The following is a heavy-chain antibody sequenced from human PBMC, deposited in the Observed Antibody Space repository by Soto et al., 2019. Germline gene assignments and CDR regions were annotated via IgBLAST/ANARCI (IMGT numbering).Heavy chain of an antibody. Sequence: SETLSLTCTVSDGSVSSGSYYWTWIRQPPGKGLEWIGYIYSSGSTLYNPSLKSRVIISVDTSMNQFSLKLSSVTAADTAVYYCATYRKFFQIWGQGTKVTVSS. J-gene: IGHJ3*02. V-gene: IGHV4-61*01. CDR3: ATYRKFFQI. CDR2: IYSSGST. CDR1: DGSVSSGSYY.